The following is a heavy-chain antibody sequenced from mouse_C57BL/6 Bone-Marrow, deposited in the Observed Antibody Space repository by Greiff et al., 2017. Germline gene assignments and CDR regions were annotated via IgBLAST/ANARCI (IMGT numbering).Heavy chain of an antibody. J-gene: IGHJ2*01. CDR2: IAPSDSYT. CDR1: GFNIKDDY. D-gene: IGHD3-3*01. Sequence: QVQLQQSGAELVRPGASVKLSCTASGFNIKDDYMHWVKQRPGQGLEWIGEIAPSDSYTNYNQKFKGKSTLTVDKSSSTAYMQLSSLTSEDSAVYYCARRGPYFDYWGQGTTLTVSS. V-gene: IGHV1-69*01. CDR3: ARRGPYFDY.